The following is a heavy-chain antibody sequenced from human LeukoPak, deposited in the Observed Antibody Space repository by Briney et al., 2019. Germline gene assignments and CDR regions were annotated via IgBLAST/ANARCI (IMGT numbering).Heavy chain of an antibody. V-gene: IGHV3-30-3*01. CDR3: ARGYNDFWSGSQFVS. J-gene: IGHJ4*02. CDR2: LSYDGSNK. CDR1: GFIFSGHV. D-gene: IGHD3-3*01. Sequence: SGRSLRLSCAASGFIFSGHVMHWVRQAPGKGLEWVSLLSYDGSNKDYADSVKGRFTISRDNSKNTLYLQMNGLRAEDTAVYYCARGYNDFWSGSQFVSWGQGTLVIVSS.